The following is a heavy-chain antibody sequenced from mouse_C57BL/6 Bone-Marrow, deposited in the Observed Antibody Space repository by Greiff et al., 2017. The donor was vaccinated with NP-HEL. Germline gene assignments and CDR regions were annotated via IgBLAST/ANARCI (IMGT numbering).Heavy chain of an antibody. J-gene: IGHJ4*01. CDR1: GFTFSDYG. CDR2: ISSGSSTI. V-gene: IGHV5-17*01. CDR3: ARHGYYPYAMDD. Sequence: EVKLVESGGGLVKPGGSLKLSCAASGFTFSDYGMHWVRQAPEKGLEWVAYISSGSSTIYYADTVKGRFTISRDNAKNTLFLQLTSLRSEDTAMYYCARHGYYPYAMDDWGQGTSVTVSS. D-gene: IGHD2-3*01.